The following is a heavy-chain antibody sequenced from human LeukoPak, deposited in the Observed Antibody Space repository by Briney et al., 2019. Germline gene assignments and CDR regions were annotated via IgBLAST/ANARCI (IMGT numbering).Heavy chain of an antibody. CDR1: GGSISSGGYY. D-gene: IGHD3-10*01. J-gene: IGHJ3*02. Sequence: SETLSLTRTVSGGSISSGGYYWSWIRQHPGKGLEWIGYIYYSGSTYYNPSLKSRVTISVDTSKNQFSLKLSSVTAADTAVYYCATMVRGVNPSPDAFDIWGQGTMVTVSS. V-gene: IGHV4-31*03. CDR2: IYYSGST. CDR3: ATMVRGVNPSPDAFDI.